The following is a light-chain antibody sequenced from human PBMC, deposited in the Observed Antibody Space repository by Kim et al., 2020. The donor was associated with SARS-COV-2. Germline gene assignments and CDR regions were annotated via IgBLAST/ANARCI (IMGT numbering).Light chain of an antibody. V-gene: IGKV1-27*01. Sequence: SVGDRVTITCRASQGISNYLAWYQQKPVKVPKLLIYAASTLQSGVPSRFSGSGSGTDFTLTISSLQPEDVATYYCQKYNSAPSWTFGQGTKVDIK. CDR1: QGISNY. CDR2: AAS. CDR3: QKYNSAPSWT. J-gene: IGKJ1*01.